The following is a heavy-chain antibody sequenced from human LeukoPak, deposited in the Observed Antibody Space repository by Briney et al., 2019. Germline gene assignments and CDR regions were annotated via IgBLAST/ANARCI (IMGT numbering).Heavy chain of an antibody. CDR1: GFTFNLYA. Sequence: GGSQRLSCAASGFTFNLYAMRWVRQAPGKGLEWVSTISGSAGSTFYADSVKGRFTISRDNSENSLYLEMNNLRAEDTAVYYCAKDRDAVTMIRGIYADWGQGTLVTVSS. CDR3: AKDRDAVTMIRGIYAD. D-gene: IGHD3-10*01. V-gene: IGHV3-23*01. J-gene: IGHJ4*02. CDR2: ISGSAGST.